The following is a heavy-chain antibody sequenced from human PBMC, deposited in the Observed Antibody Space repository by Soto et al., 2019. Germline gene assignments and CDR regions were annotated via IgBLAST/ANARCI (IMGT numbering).Heavy chain of an antibody. D-gene: IGHD3-10*01. V-gene: IGHV3-30-3*01. CDR3: ARSRSGAVPDSLGF. J-gene: IGHJ4*02. Sequence: QVQLVESGGGVVQPGGSLRLSCAASGFSFSRFAIHWVRQAPGKGLEWVAVISKDGSVIYYADSVKGRFTISRDNSKSSLFLQVNSLTSEHTAVYHCARSRSGAVPDSLGFWGQGTLVTVSS. CDR2: ISKDGSVI. CDR1: GFSFSRFA.